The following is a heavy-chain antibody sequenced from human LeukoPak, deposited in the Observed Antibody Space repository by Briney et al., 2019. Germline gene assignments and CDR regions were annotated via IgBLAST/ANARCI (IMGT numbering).Heavy chain of an antibody. J-gene: IGHJ5*02. V-gene: IGHV4-59*01. D-gene: IGHD1-26*01. CDR3: ARDNSVGDNAWWFDP. CDR2: VFYSGTT. CDR1: GGSISSYY. Sequence: SETLSLTCTVSGGSISSYYWNWIRQPPGKGLELIGYVFYSGTTNYNPSLKSRVSMSVDTSRNQFSLKLSSVTAADTAIYYCARDNSVGDNAWWFDPWGQGTLVTVSS.